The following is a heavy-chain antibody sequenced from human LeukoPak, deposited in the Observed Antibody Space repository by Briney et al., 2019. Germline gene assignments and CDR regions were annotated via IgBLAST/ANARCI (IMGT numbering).Heavy chain of an antibody. V-gene: IGHV4-4*07. CDR2: IYAGGTA. J-gene: IGHJ4*02. Sequence: SETLSLTCTVSGGSISNYYWSWIRQPAGKGLEWIGRIYAGGTASYNPSLKSRVTMSADMSKNQLSLKLTSVAAADTAVYYCTSEPVPWGQGTLVTVSS. CDR1: GGSISNYY. CDR3: TSEPVP. D-gene: IGHD6-19*01.